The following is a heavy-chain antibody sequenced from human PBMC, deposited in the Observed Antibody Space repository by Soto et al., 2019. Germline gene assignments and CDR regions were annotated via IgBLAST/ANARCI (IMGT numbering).Heavy chain of an antibody. CDR1: GFTFSSYE. V-gene: IGHV3-48*03. CDR3: ARNSVDTAMVTLYYYYGMDV. J-gene: IGHJ6*02. CDR2: ISSSGSTI. D-gene: IGHD5-18*01. Sequence: GGSLRLSCAASGFTFSSYEMNWVRQSPGKGLEWVSYISSSGSTIYYADSVKGRFTISRDNAENSLYLQMNSLRAEDTAVYYCARNSVDTAMVTLYYYYGMDVWGQGTTVTVSS.